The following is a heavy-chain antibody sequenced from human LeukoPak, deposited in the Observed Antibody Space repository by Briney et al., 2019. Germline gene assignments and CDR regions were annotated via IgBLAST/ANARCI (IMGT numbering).Heavy chain of an antibody. Sequence: RAGGSLRLSCAASGFTFSSYAMSWVRQAPGKGLEWVSAISGSGGSTYYADSVKGRFTISRDNSKNTLYLQMNSLRAEDTAVYYCAKVEQQLPKLDYWGQGTLVTVSS. D-gene: IGHD6-13*01. J-gene: IGHJ4*02. CDR3: AKVEQQLPKLDY. CDR1: GFTFSSYA. CDR2: ISGSGGST. V-gene: IGHV3-23*01.